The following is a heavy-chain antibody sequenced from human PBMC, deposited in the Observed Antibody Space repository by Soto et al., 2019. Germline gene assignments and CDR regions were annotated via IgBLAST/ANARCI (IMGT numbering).Heavy chain of an antibody. Sequence: QVQLQESGPGLEKPSPTLSLTSTVSGGSFNSSNNFWAWIRQHPGEGLDWIGNIYYSGNTYYNPSLARRLTISVDTSKNQFSLTLGSVTAADTAVYYCSRDLRSHVFGEYYFDYWGHGALVTVSS. CDR3: SRDLRSHVFGEYYFDY. V-gene: IGHV4-31*03. J-gene: IGHJ4*01. D-gene: IGHD3-10*01. CDR2: IYYSGNT. CDR1: GGSFNSSNNF.